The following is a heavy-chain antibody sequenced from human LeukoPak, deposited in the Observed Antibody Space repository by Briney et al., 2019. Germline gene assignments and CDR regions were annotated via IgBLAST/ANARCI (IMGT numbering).Heavy chain of an antibody. CDR1: GFTFSSYA. Sequence: PGGSLRLSCAASGFTFSSYAMHWVRQAPGKGLEWVAVISYDGSNKYYADSVKGRFTISRDNSKNTLYLQMNSLRAEDTAVYYCARDGNQYSPPVDWGQGTLVTVSS. CDR3: ARDGNQYSPPVD. V-gene: IGHV3-30*04. CDR2: ISYDGSNK. J-gene: IGHJ4*02. D-gene: IGHD6-6*01.